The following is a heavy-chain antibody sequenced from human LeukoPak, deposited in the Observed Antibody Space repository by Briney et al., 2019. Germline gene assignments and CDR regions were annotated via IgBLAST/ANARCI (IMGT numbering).Heavy chain of an antibody. CDR2: IIPIFGTA. D-gene: IGHD2-2*01. Sequence: SVKVSCKASGGTFSSYAISWVRQAPGQGLEWMGGIIPIFGTANYAQKFQGRVTITADESTSTAYMELSNLRSEDTAVYYCAGYCSSTSCYDSGYWGQGTLVTVSS. CDR3: AGYCSSTSCYDSGY. J-gene: IGHJ4*02. V-gene: IGHV1-69*13. CDR1: GGTFSSYA.